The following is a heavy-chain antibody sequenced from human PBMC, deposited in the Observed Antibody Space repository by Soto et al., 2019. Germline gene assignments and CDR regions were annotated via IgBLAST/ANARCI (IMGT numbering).Heavy chain of an antibody. CDR2: IIPIFGTA. J-gene: IGHJ5*02. Sequence: SVKVSCKASGGTFSSYAISWVRQAPGQGLEWMGGIIPIFGTANYAQKFQGRVTITADESTSTAYMELSSLRSEDTAVYYCAREASIPGSFDPWGQGTLVTVSS. CDR3: AREASIPGSFDP. CDR1: GGTFSSYA. D-gene: IGHD6-6*01. V-gene: IGHV1-69*13.